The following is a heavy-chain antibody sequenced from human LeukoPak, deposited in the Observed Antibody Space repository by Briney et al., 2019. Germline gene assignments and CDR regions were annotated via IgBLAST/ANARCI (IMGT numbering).Heavy chain of an antibody. CDR3: ARLPGCGGNCFYGMDV. D-gene: IGHD2-21*01. CDR2: IYYSGST. J-gene: IGHJ6*02. Sequence: PSETLSLTCTVSGGSFSSSSHYWGWIRQPPGKGLEWIGTIYYSGSTYYNPSLKSRVTISVDTSKNQFSLGLTSVTAADTAVYYCARLPGCGGNCFYGMDVWGQGTTVTVSS. CDR1: GGSFSSSSHY. V-gene: IGHV4-39*01.